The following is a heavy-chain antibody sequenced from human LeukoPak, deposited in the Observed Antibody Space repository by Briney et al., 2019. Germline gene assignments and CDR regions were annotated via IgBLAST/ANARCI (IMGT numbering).Heavy chain of an antibody. J-gene: IGHJ5*02. CDR2: INPNSGGT. Sequence: ASVKVSCKASGYTFTDYYMHWVRQAPGQGLEWTGWINPNSGGTNYAQKFQGWVTMTRDTSISTAYMELSRLRSDDTAVYYCARGSSGRGDWFDPWGQGTLVTVSS. CDR3: ARGSSGRGDWFDP. V-gene: IGHV1-2*04. CDR1: GYTFTDYY.